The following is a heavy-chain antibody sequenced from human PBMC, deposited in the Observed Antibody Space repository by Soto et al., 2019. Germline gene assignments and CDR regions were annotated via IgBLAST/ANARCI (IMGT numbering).Heavy chain of an antibody. V-gene: IGHV1-69*01. CDR1: GGTFSSYA. D-gene: IGHD3-22*01. CDR3: ARSGAYDSSGYYDDYYYDDMDV. J-gene: IGHJ6*02. CDR2: IIPIFGTA. Sequence: QVQLVQSGAEVKKPGSSVKVSCKASGGTFSSYAISWVRQAPGQGLEWMGGIIPIFGTANYAQKFQGRVTINADESTSTAYMERSSLRSEDTAVYYCARSGAYDSSGYYDDYYYDDMDVWGQGTTVTVSS.